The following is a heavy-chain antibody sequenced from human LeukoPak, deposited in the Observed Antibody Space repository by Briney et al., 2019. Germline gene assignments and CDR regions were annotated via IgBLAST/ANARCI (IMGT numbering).Heavy chain of an antibody. J-gene: IGHJ6*03. D-gene: IGHD3-10*01. CDR3: ARLPRITMVRGPPYYYYMDV. CDR1: GGSFSGYY. CDR2: INHSGST. Sequence: SETLSLTCAVYGGSFSGYYWSWIRQPPGKGLEWIGEINHSGSTNSNPSLKSRVTISVDTSKNQFSLKLSSVTAADTAVYYCARLPRITMVRGPPYYYYMDVWGKGTTVTISS. V-gene: IGHV4-34*01.